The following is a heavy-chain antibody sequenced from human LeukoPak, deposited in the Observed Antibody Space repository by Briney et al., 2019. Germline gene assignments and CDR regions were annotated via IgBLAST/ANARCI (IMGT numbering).Heavy chain of an antibody. V-gene: IGHV3-23*01. D-gene: IGHD5-12*01. Sequence: PGGSLRLSCAASGFTSTTYVMSWVRPPPGKGLEWVSGISGSGERTYYADSVKGRFTISRDNSKNTLYLQMNSLRAEDTAVYYGAKGRGSSDYVFDYWGQGILVTVSS. CDR2: ISGSGERT. J-gene: IGHJ4*02. CDR3: AKGRGSSDYVFDY. CDR1: GFTSTTYV.